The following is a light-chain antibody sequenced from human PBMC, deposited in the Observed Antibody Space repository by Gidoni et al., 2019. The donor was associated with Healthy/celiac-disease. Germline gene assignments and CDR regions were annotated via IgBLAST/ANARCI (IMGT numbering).Light chain of an antibody. Sequence: DIVMTQSPLSLHVTPGEPASISCRSSQRLLHSNGYNYLDWYLQKPGQSPQLLIYLGSNRASGVPDKFSCSGSGTDFTLKISRVEAEDVGVYYCIQALQTPPFTFGPWTKVEIK. V-gene: IGKV2-28*01. CDR1: QRLLHSNGYNY. CDR2: LGS. CDR3: IQALQTPPFT. J-gene: IGKJ3*01.